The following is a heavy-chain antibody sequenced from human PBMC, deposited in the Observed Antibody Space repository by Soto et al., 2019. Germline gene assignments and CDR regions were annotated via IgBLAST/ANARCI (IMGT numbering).Heavy chain of an antibody. Sequence: EVRLVESGGGLVKPGGSLRLSCAASGFTFSRYTMNWVRQAPGRGLEWVANINSVGSYVWYADSVQGRFTISRDNAKNSAYLQTKSLRAEDTAVYYCERAGMTCGGRRIGGGHYGLDVWGQGTRVTVSS. D-gene: IGHD3-16*01. V-gene: IGHV3-21*05. CDR2: INSVGSYV. J-gene: IGHJ6*02. CDR1: GFTFSRYT. CDR3: ERAGMTCGGRRIGGGHYGLDV.